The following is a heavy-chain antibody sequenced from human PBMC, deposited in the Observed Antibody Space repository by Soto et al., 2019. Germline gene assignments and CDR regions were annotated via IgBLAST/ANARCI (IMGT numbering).Heavy chain of an antibody. CDR1: GFTFDDYA. J-gene: IGHJ5*01. CDR3: GRTFRDGLLGLDS. V-gene: IGHV3-9*01. D-gene: IGHD3-16*01. Sequence: SLKISCAASGFTFDDYAMHWVRQAPGKGLEWVSGISWNSGSIGYADSVKGRFTISRDNAKNSLYLQMNSLRAEDAAIYYCGRTFRDGLLGLDSWGQGTLVTVSS. CDR2: ISWNSGSI.